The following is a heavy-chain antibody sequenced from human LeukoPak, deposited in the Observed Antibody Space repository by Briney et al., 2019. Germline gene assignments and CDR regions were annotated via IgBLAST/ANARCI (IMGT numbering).Heavy chain of an antibody. D-gene: IGHD3-9*01. CDR1: GYTFTSYD. V-gene: IGHV1-8*01. Sequence: ASVKVSCKASGYTFTSYDINWVRQATGQGLEWMGWMNPNSGNTGYAQKFQGRVTMTRNTSISTAYMELSSLRSEDTAVYYCARESGELRYFDWLSNPPYYFDYWGQGALVTVSS. J-gene: IGHJ4*02. CDR3: ARESGELRYFDWLSNPPYYFDY. CDR2: MNPNSGNT.